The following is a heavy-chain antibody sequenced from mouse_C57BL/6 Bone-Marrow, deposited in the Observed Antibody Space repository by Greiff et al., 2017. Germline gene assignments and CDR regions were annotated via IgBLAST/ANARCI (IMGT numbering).Heavy chain of an antibody. CDR3: ERVYYYCSTWFAY. Sequence: QVQLQQPGAELVRPGSSVKLSCKASGYTFTSYWMHWVKQRPIQGLEWIGNIDPSGSETHYNQKFKDKATLTVDKSSSTAYMQLSSLTSEDSAVNYCERVYYYCSTWFAYWGQGTLVTVSA. CDR1: GYTFTSYW. D-gene: IGHD1-1*01. V-gene: IGHV1-52*01. CDR2: IDPSGSET. J-gene: IGHJ3*01.